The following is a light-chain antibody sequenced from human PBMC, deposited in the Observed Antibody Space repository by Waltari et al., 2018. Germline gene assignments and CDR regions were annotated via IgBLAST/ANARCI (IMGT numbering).Light chain of an antibody. Sequence: QLVLTQSPSASASLGASVKLTCTLSRWHSSTLIAWHQQQPGKGPRYLMKVNSDGRHSKGDEIPDRFSGSSSGAERYLTISSLQSEDEADYYCQTGGHGTWVFGGGTKLTVL. CDR2: VNSDGRH. CDR3: QTGGHGTWV. J-gene: IGLJ3*02. V-gene: IGLV4-69*01. CDR1: RWHSSTL.